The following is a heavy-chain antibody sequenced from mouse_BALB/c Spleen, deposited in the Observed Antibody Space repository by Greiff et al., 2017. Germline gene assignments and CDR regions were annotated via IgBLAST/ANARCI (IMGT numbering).Heavy chain of an antibody. V-gene: IGHV5-17*02. CDR3: ARATVVAIPFDY. CDR2: ISSGSSTI. Sequence: EVMLVESGGGLVQPGGSRNLSCAASGFTFSSFGMHWVRQAPEKGLEWVAYISSGSSTIYYADTVKGRFTISRDNPKNTLFLQMTSLRSEDTAMYYCARATVVAIPFDYWGQGTTLTVSS. J-gene: IGHJ2*01. CDR1: GFTFSSFG. D-gene: IGHD1-1*01.